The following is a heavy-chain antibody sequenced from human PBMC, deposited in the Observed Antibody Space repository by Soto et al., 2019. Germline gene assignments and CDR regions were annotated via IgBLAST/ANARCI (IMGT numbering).Heavy chain of an antibody. V-gene: IGHV3-23*01. CDR2: ISGSGGST. CDR3: ARAQGDLEYDGNSWIANWFDP. CDR1: GFTFSSYA. D-gene: IGHD3-10*01. J-gene: IGHJ5*02. Sequence: AGGSLRLSCAASGFTFSSYAMSWVRQAPGKGLEWVSAISGSGGSTYYADSVKGRFTISRDNSKNTLYLQMNSLRAEDTAVYYCARAQGDLEYDGNSWIANWFDPWGQGTLVTVSS.